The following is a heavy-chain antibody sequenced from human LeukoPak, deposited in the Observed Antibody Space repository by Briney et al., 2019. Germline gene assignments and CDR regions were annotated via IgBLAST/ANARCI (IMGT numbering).Heavy chain of an antibody. J-gene: IGHJ4*02. V-gene: IGHV3-23*01. CDR3: AKSPRHYDSSGYLLALFVY. Sequence: GGSLRLSCAASGFTFSSYAMSWVRQAPGKGLEWVSAISGSGGSTYYADSVKGRFTISRDNSKNTLYLQMNSLRAEDTAVYYCAKSPRHYDSSGYLLALFVYWGQGTLVTVSS. D-gene: IGHD3-22*01. CDR2: ISGSGGST. CDR1: GFTFSSYA.